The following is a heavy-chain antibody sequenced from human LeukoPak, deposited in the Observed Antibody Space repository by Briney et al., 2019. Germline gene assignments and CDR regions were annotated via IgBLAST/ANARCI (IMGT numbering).Heavy chain of an antibody. CDR1: GYSFTSYG. Sequence: GASVKVSCKASGYSFTSYGISWVRQAPGQGLEWMGWISAYNGNTNYAQNLQGRVTMTTDTSTSTAYMELRSLRSDDTAVYYCAEKPATIKFPFDIWGQGTLVTVSP. J-gene: IGHJ4*02. CDR3: AEKPATIKFPFDI. CDR2: ISAYNGNT. D-gene: IGHD5-24*01. V-gene: IGHV1-18*01.